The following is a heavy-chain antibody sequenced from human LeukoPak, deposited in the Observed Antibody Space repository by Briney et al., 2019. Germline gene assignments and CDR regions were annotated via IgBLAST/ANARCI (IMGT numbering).Heavy chain of an antibody. Sequence: SETLSLTCTVSGGSISCYYWSWIRQPPGKGLEWIGYIYYSGSTNYNPSLKSRVTISVDTSKNQFSLKLSSVTAADTAVYYCARNGGYSSSWFTLDYWGQGTLVTVSS. D-gene: IGHD6-13*01. J-gene: IGHJ4*02. V-gene: IGHV4-59*01. CDR2: IYYSGST. CDR1: GGSISCYY. CDR3: ARNGGYSSSWFTLDY.